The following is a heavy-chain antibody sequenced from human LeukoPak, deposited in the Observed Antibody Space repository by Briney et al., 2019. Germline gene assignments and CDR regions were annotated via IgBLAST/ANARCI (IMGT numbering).Heavy chain of an antibody. J-gene: IGHJ3*02. Sequence: SETLSLTCTVSGGSVSSGSYYWSWIRQPPGKGLEWIGYIYYSGSTNYNPSLKSRVTISVDTSKNQFSLKLSSVTAADTAVYYCARAPTTVVTPGAFDIWGQGTMVTVPS. D-gene: IGHD4-23*01. CDR1: GGSVSSGSYY. CDR2: IYYSGST. CDR3: ARAPTTVVTPGAFDI. V-gene: IGHV4-61*01.